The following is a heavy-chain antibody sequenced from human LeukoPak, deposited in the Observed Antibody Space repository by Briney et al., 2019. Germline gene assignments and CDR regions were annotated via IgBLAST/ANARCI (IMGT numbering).Heavy chain of an antibody. CDR2: ISGRGDIT. CDR1: GFTFSSYA. Sequence: PGGSLRLSCAASGFTFSSYAMNRVRQAPGKGLEWVSAISGRGDITYYTDSVKGRFTISRDTSRSTLYLQMSSLRAEDTAVYYRTKDLAFCGGDCYSGADNWGQGALVTVSS. D-gene: IGHD2-21*01. J-gene: IGHJ4*02. CDR3: TKDLAFCGGDCYSGADN. V-gene: IGHV3-23*01.